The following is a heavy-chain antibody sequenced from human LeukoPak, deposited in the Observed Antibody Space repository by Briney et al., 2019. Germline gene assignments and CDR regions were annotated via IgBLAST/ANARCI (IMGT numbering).Heavy chain of an antibody. J-gene: IGHJ4*02. CDR1: GGSISSYY. CDR3: ARVGGVGATAFDY. D-gene: IGHD1-26*01. CDR2: IYYSGST. V-gene: IGHV4-59*01. Sequence: SETLSLTCTVSGGSISSYYWSWIRQPPGKGLEWIGYIYYSGSTNYNPSLKSRVTISVDTSKNQFSLKLSSVTAADTAVYYCARVGGVGATAFDYWGQGTLVTVSS.